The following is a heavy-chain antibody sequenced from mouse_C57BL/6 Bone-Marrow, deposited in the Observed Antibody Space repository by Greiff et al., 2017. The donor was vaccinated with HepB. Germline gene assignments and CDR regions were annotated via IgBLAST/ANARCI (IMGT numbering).Heavy chain of an antibody. D-gene: IGHD3-3*01. Sequence: QVHVKQSGAELVKPGASVKISCKASGYAFSSYWMNCVKQRPGKGLEWIGQIYPGDGDTNYNGKFKGKATLTADKSSSTAYMQPSSLTSEDSAVYFCARGEGQGIYAMDYWGQGTSVTVSS. CDR1: GYAFSSYW. V-gene: IGHV1-80*01. CDR2: IYPGDGDT. J-gene: IGHJ4*01. CDR3: ARGEGQGIYAMDY.